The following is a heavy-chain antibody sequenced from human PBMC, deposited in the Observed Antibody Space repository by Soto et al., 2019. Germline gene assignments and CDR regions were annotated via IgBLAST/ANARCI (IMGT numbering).Heavy chain of an antibody. CDR1: GYIFTSYW. Sequence: PGEALKISCKGSGYIFTSYWIAWVRQMPGKGLEWMGIIYPGDSETRYSPSFQGQVTISADKSITTAYLQWSSLKASDTAIYYCARSTSPLYSMDVWGQGTTVTVSS. V-gene: IGHV5-51*01. CDR3: ARSTSPLYSMDV. D-gene: IGHD2-2*02. J-gene: IGHJ6*02. CDR2: IYPGDSET.